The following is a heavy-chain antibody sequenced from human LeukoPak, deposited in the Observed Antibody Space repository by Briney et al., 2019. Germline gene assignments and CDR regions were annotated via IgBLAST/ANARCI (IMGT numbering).Heavy chain of an antibody. V-gene: IGHV4-39*01. CDR1: GDFIYNNYYY. Sequence: NPSGTLSLTCTVSGDFIYNNYYYWGWIRQTPGKGLEWIASIHYSGTNHYTPSLKSRLTMSVDTSKNQFSLRLNSVTAADTAVYYCARAKRDYYDNSGYESYYNYVDVWGKGTTVTVSS. CDR2: IHYSGTN. CDR3: ARAKRDYYDNSGYESYYNYVDV. D-gene: IGHD3-22*01. J-gene: IGHJ6*03.